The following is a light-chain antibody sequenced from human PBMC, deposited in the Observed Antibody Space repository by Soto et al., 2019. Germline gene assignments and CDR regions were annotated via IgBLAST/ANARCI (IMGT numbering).Light chain of an antibody. CDR2: DVS. Sequence: QSALTQPVSVSGSPGQSITISCTGTSSEVGGYNYVSWYQHHPGKAPKLLIYDVSNRPSGISNRFSGSKSDNTASLTISGLQPEDEADYYCSSYTTSNTRQIVFGTGTKVTVL. CDR1: SSEVGGYNY. J-gene: IGLJ1*01. CDR3: SSYTTSNTRQIV. V-gene: IGLV2-14*03.